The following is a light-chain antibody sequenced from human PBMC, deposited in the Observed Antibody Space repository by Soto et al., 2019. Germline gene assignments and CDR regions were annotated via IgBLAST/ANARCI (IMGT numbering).Light chain of an antibody. Sequence: QSALTQPASVSATPGQSITISCTGTSSDVGGHNFVSWYQQYPGRAPILMIYDVTYRPSGVSDRFSGSKSGNTASLIISGLQAADEADYYCSSYTTTNTVIFGGGTKLTVL. V-gene: IGLV2-14*03. CDR3: SSYTTTNTVI. CDR1: SSDVGGHNF. J-gene: IGLJ2*01. CDR2: DVT.